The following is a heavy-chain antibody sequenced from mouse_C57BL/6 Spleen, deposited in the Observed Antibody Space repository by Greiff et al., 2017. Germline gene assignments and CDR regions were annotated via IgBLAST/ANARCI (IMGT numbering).Heavy chain of an antibody. J-gene: IGHJ2*01. D-gene: IGHD1-1*01. Sequence: QVQLQQSGAELVKPGASVKLSCKASGYTFTSYWMHWVKQRPGQGLEWIGMIHPNSGSTNYNEKFKSKATLTVDKSSSTAYMQLSSLTSEDSAVYYCARWPTTVARDWGQGTTLTVSS. V-gene: IGHV1-64*01. CDR3: ARWPTTVARD. CDR2: IHPNSGST. CDR1: GYTFTSYW.